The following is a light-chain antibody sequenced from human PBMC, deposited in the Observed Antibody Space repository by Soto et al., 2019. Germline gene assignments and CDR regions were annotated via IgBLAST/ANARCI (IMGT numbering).Light chain of an antibody. CDR1: QSISGY. J-gene: IGKJ4*01. CDR3: QQLNGYQLA. Sequence: DIQMTQSPSTLSASVGDRVTITCRASQSISGYLAWYQQKPGKAPNLLIRSASTLQSGVPPRFSGGGSGTEFTLTISTLQPDDSGIYYCQQLNGYQLAFGGGTNVEIK. V-gene: IGKV1-5*01. CDR2: SAS.